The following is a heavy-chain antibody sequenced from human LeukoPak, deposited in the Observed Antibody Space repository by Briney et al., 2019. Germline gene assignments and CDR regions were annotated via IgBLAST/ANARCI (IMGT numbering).Heavy chain of an antibody. Sequence: GGSLRLSCAASGFSFITYNMNWVRQAPGKGLEWVSYISDSSSSIYYADSVKGRFTISRDNAKNSLYLQMNSLRAEDTAAYYCAREGGYNFWSGYYGYWGQGTLVTVSS. CDR1: GFSFITYN. D-gene: IGHD3-3*01. CDR3: AREGGYNFWSGYYGY. J-gene: IGHJ4*02. V-gene: IGHV3-48*01. CDR2: ISDSSSSI.